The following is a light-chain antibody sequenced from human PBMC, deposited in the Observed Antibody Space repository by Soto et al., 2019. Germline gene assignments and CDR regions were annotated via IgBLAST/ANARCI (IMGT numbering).Light chain of an antibody. CDR1: QTVSSY. CDR3: QQRSDWPST. CDR2: DAS. Sequence: EIVLTQSPATLSLSPGDRATLSCRASQTVSSYLAWYQQKPGQAPRLLIYDASSRATGIPARFSGSGSGTDFTLTITSLEPEDFAVYYCQQRSDWPSTFGGGTNVEIK. J-gene: IGKJ4*01. V-gene: IGKV3-11*01.